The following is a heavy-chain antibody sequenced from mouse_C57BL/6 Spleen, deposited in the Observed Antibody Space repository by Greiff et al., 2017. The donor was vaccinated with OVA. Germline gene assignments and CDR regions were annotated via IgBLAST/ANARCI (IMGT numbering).Heavy chain of an antibody. CDR3: ARQITTVVAEDYYAMDY. CDR1: GFTFSDYG. V-gene: IGHV5-17*01. Sequence: VKLMESGGGLVKPGGSLKLSCAASGFTFSDYGMHWVRQAPEKGLEWVAYISSGSSTIYYADTVKGRFTISIDNAKNTLFLQMTSMRSEDTAMYYCARQITTVVAEDYYAMDYWGQGTSVTVSS. D-gene: IGHD1-1*01. CDR2: ISSGSSTI. J-gene: IGHJ4*01.